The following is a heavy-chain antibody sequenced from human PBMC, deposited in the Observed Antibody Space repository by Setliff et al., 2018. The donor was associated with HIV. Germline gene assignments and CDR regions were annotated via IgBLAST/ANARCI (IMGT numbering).Heavy chain of an antibody. CDR1: GFTFSTYA. J-gene: IGHJ5*02. CDR3: AAVSVRDNPVYGVISTRFDP. D-gene: IGHD6-19*01. CDR2: ISGSDGTV. V-gene: IGHV3-48*02. Sequence: GGSLRLSCAASGFTFSTYAMSWVRQAPGKGLEWISYISGSDGTVFYADSVKGRFSVSRDNAENSLSLQMNGLRDDDTAVYYCAAVSVRDNPVYGVISTRFDPWGQGSLVTVSS.